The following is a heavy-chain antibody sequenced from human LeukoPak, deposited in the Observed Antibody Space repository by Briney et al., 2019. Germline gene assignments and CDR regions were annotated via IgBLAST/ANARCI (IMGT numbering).Heavy chain of an antibody. V-gene: IGHV1-69*05. D-gene: IGHD6-6*01. Sequence: SVKVSCKASGGTFSSYAISWVRQAPGQGLEWMGGIIPIFGTANYAQKFQGRVTITTGESTSTAYMELSSLRSEDTAVYYCARMSIAAHPGDYWGQGTLVTVSS. CDR3: ARMSIAAHPGDY. J-gene: IGHJ4*02. CDR1: GGTFSSYA. CDR2: IIPIFGTA.